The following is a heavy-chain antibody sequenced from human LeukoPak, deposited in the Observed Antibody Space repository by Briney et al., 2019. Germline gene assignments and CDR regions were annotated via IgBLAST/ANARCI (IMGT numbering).Heavy chain of an antibody. D-gene: IGHD3-16*02. CDR1: GYSISSGYY. V-gene: IGHV4-38-2*02. CDR3: ARDYPPYAFDI. Sequence: SETLSLTCTVSGYSISSGYYWGWIRQPPGKGLEWIGSIYHSGSTYYNPSLKSRVTISVDTSKNQFSLKLSSVTAADTAVYYCARDYPPYAFDIWGQGTMVTVSS. CDR2: IYHSGST. J-gene: IGHJ3*02.